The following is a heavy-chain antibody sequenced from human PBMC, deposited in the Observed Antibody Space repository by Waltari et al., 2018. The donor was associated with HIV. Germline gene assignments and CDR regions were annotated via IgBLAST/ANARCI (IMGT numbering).Heavy chain of an antibody. CDR1: GFTVRGNY. J-gene: IGHJ6*02. CDR3: ARDLGSSSWYNYYYGMDV. D-gene: IGHD6-13*01. CDR2: IYSGGNT. V-gene: IGHV3-53*01. Sequence: EVHLVQSGVGLIQPGGSMRLSCAASGFTVRGNYMRRVRQAPGKGLEWVSVIYSGGNTYYADSVKGRFTISRDNSKNTLYLQLNSLRAEDSAVYYCARDLGSSSWYNYYYGMDVWGQGTTVTVSS.